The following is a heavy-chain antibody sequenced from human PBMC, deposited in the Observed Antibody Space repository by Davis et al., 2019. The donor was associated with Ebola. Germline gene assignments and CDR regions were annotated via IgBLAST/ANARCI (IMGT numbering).Heavy chain of an antibody. J-gene: IGHJ6*02. V-gene: IGHV3-49*04. CDR2: IRGKAYGGTT. Sequence: GGSLRLSCAASGFTFSIYTMNWVRQAPGKGLEWVGFIRGKAYGGTTEYAASLKGRFSISRDDSKSIAYLQMNSLKTEDTAVYYCTRPLRGGMDVWGQGTTVTVSS. D-gene: IGHD4-17*01. CDR3: TRPLRGGMDV. CDR1: GFTFSIYT.